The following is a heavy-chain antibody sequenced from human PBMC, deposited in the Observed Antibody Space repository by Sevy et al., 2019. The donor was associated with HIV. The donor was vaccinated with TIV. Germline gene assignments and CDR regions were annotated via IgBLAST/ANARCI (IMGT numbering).Heavy chain of an antibody. Sequence: GGSLRLSCAASGFTFSSYAMSWVRQAPGKGLEWVSAISGSGGSTYDADSVKGRFTISRDNSKNTLYLQMNSLRAEDTAVYYCAKDEVGQWLESGPLFQHRGQGTLVTVSS. D-gene: IGHD6-19*01. CDR3: AKDEVGQWLESGPLFQH. CDR1: GFTFSSYA. J-gene: IGHJ1*01. CDR2: ISGSGGST. V-gene: IGHV3-23*01.